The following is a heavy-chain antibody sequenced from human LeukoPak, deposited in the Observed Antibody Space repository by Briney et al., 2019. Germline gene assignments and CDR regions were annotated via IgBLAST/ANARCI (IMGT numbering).Heavy chain of an antibody. Sequence: SQTLSLTCAISGDSVSGNSAGWSWIRQSPSRGLEWLGRTYYRSKWYNDYAVSVKGRITINPDTSKNQFSLQLNSVTPEDTAVYYCAKGGGSLDYWGRGTLVTVSS. D-gene: IGHD1-26*01. CDR2: TYYRSKWYN. CDR3: AKGGGSLDY. J-gene: IGHJ4*02. CDR1: GDSVSGNSAG. V-gene: IGHV6-1*01.